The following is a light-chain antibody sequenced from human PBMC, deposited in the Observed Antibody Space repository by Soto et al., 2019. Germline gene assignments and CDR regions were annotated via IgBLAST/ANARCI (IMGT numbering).Light chain of an antibody. CDR3: CSYAGSSTLV. CDR2: EDS. CDR1: SSDVGRYNL. J-gene: IGLJ2*01. Sequence: QSALTQPASVSGSPGQSITISCTGTSSDVGRYNLVSWYQQHPGKAPKLMIYEDSKRPSGVSNRFSGSKSGNTASLTISGLHAEDEADYYCCSYAGSSTLVFGGGTTHRP. V-gene: IGLV2-23*01.